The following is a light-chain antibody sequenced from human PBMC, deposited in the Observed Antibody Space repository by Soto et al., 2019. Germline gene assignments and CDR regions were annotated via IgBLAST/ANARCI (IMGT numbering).Light chain of an antibody. J-gene: IGKJ5*01. CDR1: QSVSSN. V-gene: IGKV3-15*01. Sequence: EIVMTQSPATLSVSPGERATLSCRASQSVSSNLAWYQQKPGQAPRLLIYGASTRATGIPARFSGSGSGTEFTLTNSSLQSEDFAVFYCQQYDNWPTTFDQGTRLEIK. CDR2: GAS. CDR3: QQYDNWPTT.